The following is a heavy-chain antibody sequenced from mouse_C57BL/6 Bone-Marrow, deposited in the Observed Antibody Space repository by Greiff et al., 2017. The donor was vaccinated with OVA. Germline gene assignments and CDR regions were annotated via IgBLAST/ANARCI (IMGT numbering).Heavy chain of an antibody. V-gene: IGHV1-81*01. CDR1: GYTFTSYG. CDR2: IYPRSGNT. CDR3: ASGRQLRPYYFDY. D-gene: IGHD3-2*02. J-gene: IGHJ2*01. Sequence: VQLQQSGAELARPGASVKLSCKASGYTFTSYGISWVKQRTGQGLEWIGEIYPRSGNTYYNEKFKGKATLTADKSSSTAYMELRSLTSEHSAVYFCASGRQLRPYYFDYWGQGTTLSVSS.